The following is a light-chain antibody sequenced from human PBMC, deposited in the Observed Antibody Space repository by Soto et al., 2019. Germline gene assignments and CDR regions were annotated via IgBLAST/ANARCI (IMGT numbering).Light chain of an antibody. CDR1: ERPDNY. CDR2: ARS. Sequence: DIQLTQSPSSLSASVGDRVTGTCRASERPDNYVNWYQEKPGESPKLLIYARSTLQRGVPSRFSGGGSGTDFTLTISGLQPDDFANYYCQQTYSVPLTLGGGTKVDIK. V-gene: IGKV1-39*01. CDR3: QQTYSVPLT. J-gene: IGKJ4*01.